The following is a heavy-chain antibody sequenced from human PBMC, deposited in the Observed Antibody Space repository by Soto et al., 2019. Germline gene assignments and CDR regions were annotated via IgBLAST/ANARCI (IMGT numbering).Heavy chain of an antibody. CDR3: ARSLLGDFWSGPHYYYYYGMDV. J-gene: IGHJ6*02. CDR2: IKNDGSST. Sequence: EVQLVESGGGLVQPGGSLRLSCAVSGFTFSSYWMHWVRQAPGKGLVWVSRIKNDGSSTSYADSVKGRFTISRDNAKNTLYLQMNSLRAEDTAVYYCARSLLGDFWSGPHYYYYYGMDVWGQGTTVTVSS. CDR1: GFTFSSYW. D-gene: IGHD3-3*01. V-gene: IGHV3-74*01.